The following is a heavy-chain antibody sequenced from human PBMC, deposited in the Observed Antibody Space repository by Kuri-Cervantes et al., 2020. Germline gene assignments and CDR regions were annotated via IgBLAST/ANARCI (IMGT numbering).Heavy chain of an antibody. Sequence: VHVSCKASGGTFSSYAISWVRQAPGEGLEWMGGIIPIFGTANYAQKFQGRVTITADKSTSTAYMELSSLRSEDTAVYYCAREAAFGSSSWFDPWGQGTLVTVSS. CDR2: IIPIFGTA. CDR3: AREAAFGSSSWFDP. J-gene: IGHJ5*02. CDR1: GGTFSSYA. D-gene: IGHD6-6*01. V-gene: IGHV1-69*13.